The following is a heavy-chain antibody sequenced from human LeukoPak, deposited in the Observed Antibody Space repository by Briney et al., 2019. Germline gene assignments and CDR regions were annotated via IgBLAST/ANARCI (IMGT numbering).Heavy chain of an antibody. Sequence: PSETLSLTCAVYGGSFSGYYWSWIRQPPGKGLEWIGEINHSGSTNYNPSLKSRVTIPVDTSKNQFSLKLSSVTAADTAVYYCAREGIAAAGTWWFDPWGQGTLVTVSS. CDR1: GGSFSGYY. V-gene: IGHV4-34*01. J-gene: IGHJ5*02. D-gene: IGHD6-13*01. CDR3: AREGIAAAGTWWFDP. CDR2: INHSGST.